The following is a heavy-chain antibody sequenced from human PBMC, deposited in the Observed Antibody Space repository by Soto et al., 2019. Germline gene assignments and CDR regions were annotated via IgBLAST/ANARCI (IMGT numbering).Heavy chain of an antibody. CDR1: GYTYTSCG. V-gene: IGHV1-3*01. CDR3: ARDLGGWPDY. Sequence: ASVKVSSKAPGYTYTSCGISWLCQAPGQRLEWMGWINAGNGNTKYSQKFQGRVTITRDTSASTAYMALSSLRSEDTAVYYCARDLGGWPDYWGQGTLVTVSS. J-gene: IGHJ4*02. CDR2: INAGNGNT. D-gene: IGHD2-15*01.